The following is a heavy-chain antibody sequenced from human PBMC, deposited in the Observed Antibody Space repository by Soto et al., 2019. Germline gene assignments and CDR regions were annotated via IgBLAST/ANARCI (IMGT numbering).Heavy chain of an antibody. V-gene: IGHV3-30*03. CDR1: GVTFKDYG. D-gene: IGHD3-16*01. J-gene: IGHJ2*01. CDR3: ARDGWGSNWYFDL. CDR2: ISYDGKQT. Sequence: PGGSLRLSCGAPGVTFKDYGMHWVRQAPGKGLEWVAVISYDGKQTYYADSAKGRFTISKDKSKRTLFLQMNSLRVDDTAVYYCARDGWGSNWYFDLWGRGTPVTVSS.